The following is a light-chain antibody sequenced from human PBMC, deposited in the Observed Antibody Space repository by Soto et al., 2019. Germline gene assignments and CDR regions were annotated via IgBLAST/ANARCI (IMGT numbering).Light chain of an antibody. CDR1: QNIWDY. Sequence: DTQMTQSPSSLSASVGDRVTITCRASQNIWDYLNWYQQKPGKAPTLLIYTASILESGVSSRFSGGGSGTVFTLTITNLQPEDLATYYCQQSFRIPRTFGQGTK. J-gene: IGKJ2*01. CDR3: QQSFRIPRT. CDR2: TAS. V-gene: IGKV1-39*01.